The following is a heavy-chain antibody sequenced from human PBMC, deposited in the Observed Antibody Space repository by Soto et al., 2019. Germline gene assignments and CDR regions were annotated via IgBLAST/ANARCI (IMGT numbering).Heavy chain of an antibody. Sequence: QVQLVESGGGVVQPGRSLRLSCAASGFTFSSYGMHWVRQAPGKGLEWVAVISYDGSNKYYADSVKGRFTISRDNSKNTLYLQMNSLRADDTAVYYWAKGTSDDYGDYLPFDYWGQGTLVTVSS. CDR3: AKGTSDDYGDYLPFDY. V-gene: IGHV3-30*18. D-gene: IGHD4-17*01. CDR2: ISYDGSNK. J-gene: IGHJ4*02. CDR1: GFTFSSYG.